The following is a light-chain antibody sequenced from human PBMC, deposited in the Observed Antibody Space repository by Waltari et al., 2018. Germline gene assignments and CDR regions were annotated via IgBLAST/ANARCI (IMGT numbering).Light chain of an antibody. V-gene: IGLV1-44*01. CDR3: ASWDDSLNVVYV. CDR2: SDD. Sequence: QSVLTQPPSASGTPGQTVTISCPGSNSTIGRTPVNWFQPFPGTAPRRLIYSDDQRPSGVPDRFSGSKSGTSASLSITGLQSEDEAEYFCASWDDSLNVVYVFGTGTKVTVL. J-gene: IGLJ1*01. CDR1: NSTIGRTP.